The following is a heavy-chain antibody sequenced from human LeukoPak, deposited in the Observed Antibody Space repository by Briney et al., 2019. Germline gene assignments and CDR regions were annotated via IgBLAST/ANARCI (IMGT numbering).Heavy chain of an antibody. V-gene: IGHV3-66*01. J-gene: IGHJ6*03. CDR1: GFTVSSNY. D-gene: IGHD2-15*01. CDR3: ARESYCSGGSCYSGYYYMDV. CDR2: IYSGGGT. Sequence: PGGSLRLSCAASGFTVSSNYMSWVRQAPGKGLEWVSVIYSGGGTYYADSVKGRFTISRDNSKNTLYLQMNSLRAEDTAVYYCARESYCSGGSCYSGYYYMDVWGKGTTVTISS.